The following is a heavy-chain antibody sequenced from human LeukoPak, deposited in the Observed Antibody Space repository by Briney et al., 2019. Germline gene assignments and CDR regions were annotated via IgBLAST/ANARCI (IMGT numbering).Heavy chain of an antibody. CDR3: ARVGPAQEAFDI. CDR1: GGSISSSSYY. V-gene: IGHV4-39*07. D-gene: IGHD3-10*01. J-gene: IGHJ3*02. Sequence: PSETLSLTCTVSGGSISSSSYYWGWIRQPPGKGLEWIGSIYYSGSTYYNPSLKSRVTISVDTSKNQFSLKLSSVTAADTAVYYCARVGPAQEAFDIWGQGTMVTVSS. CDR2: IYYSGST.